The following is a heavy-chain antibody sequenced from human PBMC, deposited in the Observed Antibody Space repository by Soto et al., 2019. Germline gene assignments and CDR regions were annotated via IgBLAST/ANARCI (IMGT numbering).Heavy chain of an antibody. J-gene: IGHJ4*02. CDR2: ISGSGGST. CDR3: ARAATRYYVQYYFDY. Sequence: EVQLLESGGGLVQPGGSLRLSCAASGFTFSSYAMSWVRQAPGKGLEWVSAISGSGGSTYYADSVKGRFTISRDNSKNPLYLQMNSLRAEDTAVYYCARAATRYYVQYYFDYWGQGTLVTVSS. CDR1: GFTFSSYA. D-gene: IGHD2-15*01. V-gene: IGHV3-23*01.